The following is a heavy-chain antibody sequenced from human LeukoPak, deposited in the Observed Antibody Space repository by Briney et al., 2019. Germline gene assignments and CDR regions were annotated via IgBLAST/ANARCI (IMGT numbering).Heavy chain of an antibody. CDR1: GCTFSSYA. V-gene: IGHV3-23*01. Sequence: GGSLGLSCAASGCTFSSYAMSWVRQAPGKGLEWVSAISGSGGSTYYADSVKGRFTISRDNSKNTLYLQMNSLRAEDTAVYYCAKDDTYYYGSGSAKDYWGQGTLVTVSS. J-gene: IGHJ4*02. D-gene: IGHD3-10*01. CDR2: ISGSGGST. CDR3: AKDDTYYYGSGSAKDY.